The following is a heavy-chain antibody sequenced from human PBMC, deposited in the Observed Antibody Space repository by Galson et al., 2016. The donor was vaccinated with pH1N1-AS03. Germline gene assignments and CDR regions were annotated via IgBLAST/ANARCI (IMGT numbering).Heavy chain of an antibody. CDR3: ARAAPKWYFDL. CDR2: ISSNGGST. Sequence: SLRLSCAASGFTFSSYVMHWVRQAPGKGLEYVSAISSNGGSTYYATSLKGRFTISRDNSKNTLYLQMGSLRAEDMAVYYCARAAPKWYFDLWGRGTLVTVSS. J-gene: IGHJ2*01. CDR1: GFTFSSYV. V-gene: IGHV3-64*01.